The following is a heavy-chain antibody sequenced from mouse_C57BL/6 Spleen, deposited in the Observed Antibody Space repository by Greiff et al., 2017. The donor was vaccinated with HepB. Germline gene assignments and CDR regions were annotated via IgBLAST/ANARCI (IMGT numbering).Heavy chain of an antibody. Sequence: VQLQQPGAELVTPGASVKLSCKASGYTFTSYWMHWVKQRPGQGLEWIGEIDPSDSYTNYNQKFKGKSTLTVDKSSSTAYMQLSSLTSEDSAVYYCARSDWDWFAYWGQGTLVTVSA. CDR2: IDPSDSYT. CDR1: GYTFTSYW. V-gene: IGHV1-69*01. CDR3: ARSDWDWFAY. D-gene: IGHD4-1*01. J-gene: IGHJ3*01.